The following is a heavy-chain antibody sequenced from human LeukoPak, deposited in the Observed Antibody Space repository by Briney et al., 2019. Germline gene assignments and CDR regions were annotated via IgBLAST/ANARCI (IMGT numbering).Heavy chain of an antibody. D-gene: IGHD1-26*01. CDR3: ARGLWRSIVGANGDY. CDR1: GFTFSSYA. V-gene: IGHV3-33*08. CDR2: IWYDGSSE. Sequence: GGSLRLSCAASGFTFSSYAMHWVRQAPGKGLEWVAVIWYDGSSEYYADSVKGRLTISRDNSKDTLYLQMNGLRAEDTAVYYCARGLWRSIVGANGDYWGQGTLVTVSS. J-gene: IGHJ4*02.